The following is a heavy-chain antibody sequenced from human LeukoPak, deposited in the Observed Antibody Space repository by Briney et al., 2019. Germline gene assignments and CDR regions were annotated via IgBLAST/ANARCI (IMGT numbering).Heavy chain of an antibody. CDR2: INPNSGGT. D-gene: IGHD4-17*01. Sequence: ASVTVSFKASGYTFTGYYMHWVRQAPGQGVEWMGWINPNSGGTNYAQKFQGRVTMTRDTSISTAYMELSRLRSDDTAVYYCARDLAVTTWNWFDPWGQGTLVTVSS. V-gene: IGHV1-2*02. CDR3: ARDLAVTTWNWFDP. J-gene: IGHJ5*02. CDR1: GYTFTGYY.